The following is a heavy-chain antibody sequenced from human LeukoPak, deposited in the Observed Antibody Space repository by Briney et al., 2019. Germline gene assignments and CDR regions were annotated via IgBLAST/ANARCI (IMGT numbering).Heavy chain of an antibody. J-gene: IGHJ3*02. CDR2: IYSGGST. CDR3: ARGRDSSGYYPDAFDI. V-gene: IGHV3-53*01. D-gene: IGHD3-22*01. Sequence: GGSLRLSCVASGFPFSSYEMTWVRQAPGKGLEWVSVIYSGGSTYYADSVKGRFTISRDNSKNTLYLQMNSLRAEDTAVYYCARGRDSSGYYPDAFDIWGQGTMVTVSS. CDR1: GFPFSSYE.